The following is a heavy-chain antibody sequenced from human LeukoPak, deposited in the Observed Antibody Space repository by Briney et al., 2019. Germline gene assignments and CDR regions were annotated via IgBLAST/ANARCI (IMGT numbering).Heavy chain of an antibody. CDR2: IKQDGSDK. V-gene: IGHV3-7*01. CDR1: GFTFSSYW. D-gene: IGHD6-19*01. CDR3: ARDGGITVAGSTWDY. Sequence: GGSLRLSCVASGFTFSSYWMSWVRQAPGKGLDWLANIKQDGSDKYYVDSVKGRFTISRDNAKKSLYLQMNSLRAEDTAVYYCARDGGITVAGSTWDYWGQGTLVTVSS. J-gene: IGHJ4*02.